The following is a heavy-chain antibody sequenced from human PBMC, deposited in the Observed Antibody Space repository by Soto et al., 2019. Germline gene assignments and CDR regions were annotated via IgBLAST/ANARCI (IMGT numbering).Heavy chain of an antibody. CDR1: GYTVAADL. D-gene: IGHD2-8*01. CDR2: IYPGDSDT. CDR3: AIFISNGHHRYLASVPSRRSSDL. Sequence: GASLHISGKGSGYTVAADLIGWLRQLPGKGLEWMGLIYPGDSDTRYSPSFQGHVTITVDKSTNTAYLQWNTLRASDTAMYYCAIFISNGHHRYLASVPSRRSSDL. V-gene: IGHV5-51*01. J-gene: IGHJ2*01.